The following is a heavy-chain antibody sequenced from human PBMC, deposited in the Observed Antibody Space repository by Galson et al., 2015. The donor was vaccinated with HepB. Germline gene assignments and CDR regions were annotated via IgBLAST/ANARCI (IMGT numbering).Heavy chain of an antibody. J-gene: IGHJ4*02. V-gene: IGHV3-66*02. D-gene: IGHD6-13*01. CDR2: IYSGGST. CDR1: GFTVYNNY. Sequence: LRLSCAVSGFTVYNNYMSWVRQAPGKGLEWVSLIYSGGSTHYADSVKGRFTISRDKSKNTLYLEMNSLKPEDTAVYYCARDPPGVAAAGSGYWGQGTLVTVSS. CDR3: ARDPPGVAAAGSGY.